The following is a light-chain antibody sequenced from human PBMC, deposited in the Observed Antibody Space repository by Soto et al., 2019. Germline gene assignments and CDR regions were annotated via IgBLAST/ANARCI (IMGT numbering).Light chain of an antibody. CDR3: QQYVNSPWT. CDR2: GAF. V-gene: IGKV3-20*01. Sequence: EIVLTQSPGTLSLSPGERATLSCRASQSVSSSYLAWYQQKPGQAPRLLIYGAFRRATGIPDRFSGSGSGKYFALTINRLEPEDFAVYYWQQYVNSPWTCGQGPKVDTK. CDR1: QSVSSSY. J-gene: IGKJ1*01.